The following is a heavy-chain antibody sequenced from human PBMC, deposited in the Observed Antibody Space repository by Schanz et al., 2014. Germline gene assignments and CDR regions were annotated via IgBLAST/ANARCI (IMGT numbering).Heavy chain of an antibody. CDR2: INPSLGLA. J-gene: IGHJ4*02. V-gene: IGHV1-69*04. D-gene: IGHD2-21*01. CDR1: GYTFTSHG. Sequence: QVQLVQSGAEVKKPGASVKVSCKASGYTFTSHGISWVRQAPGQGLEWMGMINPSLGLAKYEQKFQDKVTITADTSTTTAYMELSGLRSEDTAVYYCARDRLECGAECYSVEVFEIWGQGTLVIVSS. CDR3: ARDRLECGAECYSVEVFEI.